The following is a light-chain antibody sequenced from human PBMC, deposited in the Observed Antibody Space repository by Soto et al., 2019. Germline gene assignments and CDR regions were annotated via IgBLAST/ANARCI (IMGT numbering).Light chain of an antibody. Sequence: EIVMTQSPVTLSVSPGERATLSCRASQNISRSLAWYQQKPGQGPSLLIYGTSTRAGGVPARFSGRRSGTEFTLTIGSLQSEDFGVYYCQQYNSWPQTFGQGTKVDIK. CDR3: QQYNSWPQT. CDR1: QNISRS. J-gene: IGKJ1*01. CDR2: GTS. V-gene: IGKV3-15*01.